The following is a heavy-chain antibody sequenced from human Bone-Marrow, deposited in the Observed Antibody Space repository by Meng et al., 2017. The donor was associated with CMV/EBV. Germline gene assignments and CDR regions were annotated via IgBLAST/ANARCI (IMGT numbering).Heavy chain of an antibody. V-gene: IGHV4-34*01. J-gene: IGHJ6*01. Sequence: SETLSLTCAVYGGSFSGYYWSWIRQPPGKGLEWIGEINHSGSTNYNPSLKSRVTISVDTSKNQLSLKLSSVTAADTAVYYCARTDFWSGHQRGFYYYYGMDVWGQGTTVTVDS. CDR3: ARTDFWSGHQRGFYYYYGMDV. CDR2: INHSGST. CDR1: GGSFSGYY. D-gene: IGHD3-3*01.